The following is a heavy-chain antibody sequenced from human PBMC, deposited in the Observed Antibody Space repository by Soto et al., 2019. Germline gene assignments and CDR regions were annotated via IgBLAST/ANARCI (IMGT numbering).Heavy chain of an antibody. V-gene: IGHV3-23*01. CDR2: INGSGSST. CDR3: AKATSGQFPRGDSFDL. CDR1: GFTFSNYA. J-gene: IGHJ4*02. D-gene: IGHD3-10*01. Sequence: EMQMLESGGTLVQTGGSLRLSCGTSGFTFSNYAMSWVRQAPGKGLEWVSAINGSGSSTYFADSVKGRFAICRDSSKSTLYLQMINVRAEDTGIYFCAKATSGQFPRGDSFDLWGQGTPVTVSS.